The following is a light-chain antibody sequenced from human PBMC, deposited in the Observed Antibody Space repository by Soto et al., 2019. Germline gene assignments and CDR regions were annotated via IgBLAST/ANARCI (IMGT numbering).Light chain of an antibody. Sequence: QSALTPPASVAGSPGQAITLSCTGTSSDVGGYNYVSWYQQHPGKAPKLMIYDVSNRPSGVSNRFSGSKSGNTASLTISGLQAEDEADYYCSSYTSSSTLGVFGGGTKLTV. J-gene: IGLJ2*01. CDR1: SSDVGGYNY. CDR3: SSYTSSSTLGV. CDR2: DVS. V-gene: IGLV2-14*01.